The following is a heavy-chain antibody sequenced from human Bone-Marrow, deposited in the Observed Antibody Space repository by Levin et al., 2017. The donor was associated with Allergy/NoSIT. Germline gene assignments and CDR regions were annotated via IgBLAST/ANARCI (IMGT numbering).Heavy chain of an antibody. CDR3: AGIMSGSMYYYGMDV. CDR1: GGSISNYY. Sequence: SETLSLTCTVSGGSISNYYWNWIRQPPGKGLEWIGYLYNSGSTDYNPSLKSRVTISVDTSKNQFSLKLSSVPAADTAAYYCAGIMSGSMYYYGMDVWGQGTTVTVSS. D-gene: IGHD3-3*01. V-gene: IGHV4-59*01. J-gene: IGHJ6*02. CDR2: LYNSGST.